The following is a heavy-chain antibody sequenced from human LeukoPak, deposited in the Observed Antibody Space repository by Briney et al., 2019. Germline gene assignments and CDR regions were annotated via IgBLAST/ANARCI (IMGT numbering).Heavy chain of an antibody. CDR3: AKTRVTGYDFWSGYIDH. CDR1: GFTFSSYA. Sequence: QSGGSLRLSCAASGFTFSSYAMSWVRQAPGKGLEWVSAISGSGGSTYYADSVKGRFTISRDNSKNTLYLQMNSLRAEDTAVYYCAKTRVTGYDFWSGYIDHWGQGTLVTASS. D-gene: IGHD3-3*01. CDR2: ISGSGGST. V-gene: IGHV3-23*01. J-gene: IGHJ5*02.